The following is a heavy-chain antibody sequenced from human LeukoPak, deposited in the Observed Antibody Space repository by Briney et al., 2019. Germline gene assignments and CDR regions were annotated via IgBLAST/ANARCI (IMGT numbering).Heavy chain of an antibody. V-gene: IGHV4-59*01. CDR2: IYYTGSA. CDR3: ARVPYP. J-gene: IGHJ5*02. Sequence: SETLPLTCTVSGCSISSYYWSWIRQPPGKGLEWIGYIYYTGSANYNPSLKSRVTMSVDTSMHQSSLKLSSVTAADTAVYYCARVPYPWGQGTLVTVSS. CDR1: GCSISSYY.